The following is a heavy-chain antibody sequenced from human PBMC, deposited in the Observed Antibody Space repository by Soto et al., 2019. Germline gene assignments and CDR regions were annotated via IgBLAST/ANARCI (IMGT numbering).Heavy chain of an antibody. CDR1: GYTFTNYY. J-gene: IGHJ4*02. CDR2: INPSGGGT. CDR3: ARGGNIAARPRDY. Sequence: QVQLVQSGAEVRKPGASVKVSCKASGYTFTNYYMHWVLQAPGQGLEWMGIINPSGGGTNYAQQVQSSVTMTRDTSAMILYMELSSLGSDDTAVYYCARGGNIAARPRDYWGQGTLVTVSS. V-gene: IGHV1-46*04. D-gene: IGHD6-6*01.